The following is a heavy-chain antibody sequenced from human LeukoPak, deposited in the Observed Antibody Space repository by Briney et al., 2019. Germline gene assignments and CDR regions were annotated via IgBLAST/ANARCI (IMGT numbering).Heavy chain of an antibody. D-gene: IGHD2-15*01. J-gene: IGHJ4*02. Sequence: KPSETLSLTCAVYGGSFSGYYWSWIRQPPGKGLEWIGEINHSGRTNYNPSLKSRVTISVDTSKNQFSLKLSSVTAADTAVYYCARKYCSGGSCYSGIIHFDYWGQGTLVTVSS. CDR2: INHSGRT. CDR1: GGSFSGYY. V-gene: IGHV4-34*01. CDR3: ARKYCSGGSCYSGIIHFDY.